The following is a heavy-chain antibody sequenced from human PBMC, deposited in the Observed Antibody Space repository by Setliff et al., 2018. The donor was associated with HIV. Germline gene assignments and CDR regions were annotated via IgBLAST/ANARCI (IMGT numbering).Heavy chain of an antibody. CDR2: ISATGST. CDR3: ASAREGWKPFAFDY. CDR1: GASIRSQY. D-gene: IGHD1-1*01. Sequence: PSETLSLTCTVSGASIRSQYWSWIRQPAGKGLEWIGHISATGSTNYNPSLKSRVTMSLDTSKNQFSLNLNSVTAADAAVYFCASAREGWKPFAFDYWGQGTLVTVSS. V-gene: IGHV4-4*07. J-gene: IGHJ4*02.